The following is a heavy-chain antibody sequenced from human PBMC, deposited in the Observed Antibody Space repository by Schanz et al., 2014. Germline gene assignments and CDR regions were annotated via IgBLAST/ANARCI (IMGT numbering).Heavy chain of an antibody. CDR3: SNDRADSCSNVIFHY. D-gene: IGHD6-13*01. Sequence: QVFLAESGGGVVQPGRSLRLSCAASGFTFSQYGMHWVRQAPGKGLEWVAVISYDGTNEYYAESVKGRFTISRDNAKNTFYLHMNSLRNQGADVYFCSNDRADSCSNVIFHYWGLGTLVTVSS. J-gene: IGHJ4*02. CDR2: ISYDGTNE. V-gene: IGHV3-30*18. CDR1: GFTFSQYG.